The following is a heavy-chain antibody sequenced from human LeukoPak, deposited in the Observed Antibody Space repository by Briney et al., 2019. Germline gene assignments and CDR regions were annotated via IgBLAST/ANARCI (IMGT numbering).Heavy chain of an antibody. J-gene: IGHJ6*02. Sequence: PGGSLRLSRAASGFTFSSYWMSWVRQAPGKGLVWVSRINSDGSSTSYADSVKGRFTISRDNAKNTLYLQMNSLRAEDTAVYYCARGEDFWSGYLTYYYYGMDVWGQGTTVTVSS. D-gene: IGHD3-3*01. CDR2: INSDGSST. V-gene: IGHV3-74*01. CDR3: ARGEDFWSGYLTYYYYGMDV. CDR1: GFTFSSYW.